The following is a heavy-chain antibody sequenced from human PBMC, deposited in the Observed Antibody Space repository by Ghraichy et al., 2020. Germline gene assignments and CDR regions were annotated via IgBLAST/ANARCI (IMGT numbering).Heavy chain of an antibody. D-gene: IGHD3-3*01. J-gene: IGHJ6*03. V-gene: IGHV4-34*01. Sequence: SETLSLTCAVDGGSFVGYYWSWIRQPPGKGLEWIGEINHSGSTTYNPSLNSRVTMSVNKSKNQFSLKLSSVTAADTAVYYCARKDEELFGVVINHYFYYMDVWGRGTTVTVSS. CDR2: INHSGST. CDR1: GGSFVGYY. CDR3: ARKDEELFGVVINHYFYYMDV.